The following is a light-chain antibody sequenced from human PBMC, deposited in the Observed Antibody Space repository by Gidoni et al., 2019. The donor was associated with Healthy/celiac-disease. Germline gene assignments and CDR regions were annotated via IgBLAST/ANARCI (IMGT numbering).Light chain of an antibody. V-gene: IGKV3-11*01. J-gene: IGKJ2*01. CDR1: QSVRSY. Sequence: TLSLSPGERATLSCRASQSVRSYLAWYQQKPGHAPRLLIYDASKRATGIPTRFSVSGSGTDINLTISSLEPEDLAVYYCQQRSNWTPYTFGQGTKLEIK. CDR3: QQRSNWTPYT. CDR2: DAS.